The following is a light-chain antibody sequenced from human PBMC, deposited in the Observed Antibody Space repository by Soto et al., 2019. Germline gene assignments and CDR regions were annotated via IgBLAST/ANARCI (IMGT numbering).Light chain of an antibody. CDR2: AAS. V-gene: IGKV1-12*01. CDR3: QQGDSFPIT. J-gene: IGKJ5*01. CDR1: QSISSW. Sequence: DIRMTQSPSSLYASVGDRVTITCRASQSISSWLAWYQQKPGTVPKLLIYAASSLQSGVPSRFSGSGAGTEFTLTITSLQPEDFGTYYCQQGDSFPITFGQGTRLEIK.